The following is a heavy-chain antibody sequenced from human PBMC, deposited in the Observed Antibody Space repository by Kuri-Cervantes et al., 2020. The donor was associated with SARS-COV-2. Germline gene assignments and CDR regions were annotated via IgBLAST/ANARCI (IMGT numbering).Heavy chain of an antibody. D-gene: IGHD2-15*01. V-gene: IGHV1-8*01. Sequence: ASVKVSCKASGYTFTSYDINWVRQATGQGLEWMGWMNPNSGNTGYAQKLQGRVTMTTDTSTSTAYMELRSLRSDDTAVYYCARYCGGKRPYFDYWGQGTLVTVSS. CDR2: MNPNSGNT. J-gene: IGHJ4*02. CDR1: GYTFTSYD. CDR3: ARYCGGKRPYFDY.